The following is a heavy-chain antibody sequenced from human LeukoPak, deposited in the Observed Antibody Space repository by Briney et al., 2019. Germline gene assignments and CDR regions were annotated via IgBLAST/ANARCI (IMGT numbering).Heavy chain of an antibody. J-gene: IGHJ4*02. D-gene: IGHD6-19*01. Sequence: PGGSLRLSCAVSGFSFDDYAMHWVRQAPGKGLEWVSGISWNSGSIGYAESVKGRFTISRDNAKNSLYLQMNSLRAEDTALYYCATSSREGEDSGGWASFDYWGQGTLVTVSS. V-gene: IGHV3-9*01. CDR3: ATSSREGEDSGGWASFDY. CDR1: GFSFDDYA. CDR2: ISWNSGSI.